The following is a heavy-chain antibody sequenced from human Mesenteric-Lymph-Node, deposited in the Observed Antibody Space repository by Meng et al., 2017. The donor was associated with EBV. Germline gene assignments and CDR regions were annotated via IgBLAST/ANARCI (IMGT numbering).Heavy chain of an antibody. V-gene: IGHV4-39*01. D-gene: IGHD6-13*01. J-gene: IGHJ5*02. Sequence: QLRDAGPGRVRPSETLSLTCTVSGGAISSSSYFWGWIRQPPGKGLEWIGSIFHSGSSYYNPSLKSRVTISVDTSKNQFSLKLSSVTAADTAVYYCARRGIAAAVGRFDPWGQGTLVTVSS. CDR3: ARRGIAAAVGRFDP. CDR2: IFHSGSS. CDR1: GGAISSSSYF.